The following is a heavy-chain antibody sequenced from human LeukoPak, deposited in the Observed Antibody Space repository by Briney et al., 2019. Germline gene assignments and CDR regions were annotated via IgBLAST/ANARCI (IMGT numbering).Heavy chain of an antibody. V-gene: IGHV1-18*01. J-gene: IGHJ4*02. CDR3: ARDNKCVGYLPSDY. D-gene: IGHD5-12*01. CDR1: GYTFTSYG. Sequence: ASVKVSCKASGYTFTSYGISWVRQAPGQGLEWMGWISAYNGNTNYAQKLQGRVTMTTDTSTSTAYMELRSLRSDDTAVYYCARDNKCVGYLPSDYWGQGTLVTVSS. CDR2: ISAYNGNT.